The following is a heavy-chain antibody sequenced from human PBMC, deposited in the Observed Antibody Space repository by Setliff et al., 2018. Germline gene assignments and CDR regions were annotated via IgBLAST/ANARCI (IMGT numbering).Heavy chain of an antibody. D-gene: IGHD3-3*01. CDR1: GYSISSGYY. CDR2: INHSGST. J-gene: IGHJ4*02. V-gene: IGHV4-38-2*01. CDR3: ARTDDYYNFYAY. Sequence: PSETLSLTCAVSGYSISSGYYWGWIRQPPGKGLEWIGEINHSGSTNYNPSLKSRVTISVDTSKNQFSLKLSSVTAADTAVYYCARTDDYYNFYAYWGQGTLVTVSS.